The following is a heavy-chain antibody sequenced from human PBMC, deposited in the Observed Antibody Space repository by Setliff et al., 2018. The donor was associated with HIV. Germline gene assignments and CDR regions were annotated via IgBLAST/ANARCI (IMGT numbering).Heavy chain of an antibody. Sequence: ASVKVSCKASGYSFSNYALHWVRQAPGQSLEWMGWVNAGNGNTKYSQKFQGRVTITRDTSASTAYMELRSLRSEYTAVYYCARDQALEMATKWGQGTLVTVSS. V-gene: IGHV1-3*01. J-gene: IGHJ4*02. CDR3: ARDQALEMATK. CDR1: GYSFSNYA. CDR2: VNAGNGNT. D-gene: IGHD5-12*01.